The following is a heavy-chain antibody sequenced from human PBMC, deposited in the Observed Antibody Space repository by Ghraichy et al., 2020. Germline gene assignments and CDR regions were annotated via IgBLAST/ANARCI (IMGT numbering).Heavy chain of an antibody. V-gene: IGHV3-7*03. CDR3: ARIWSAAGPLDY. CDR2: IKQDGSEK. D-gene: IGHD6-13*01. CDR1: GFTFSSYW. J-gene: IGHJ4*02. Sequence: LSLTCAASGFTFSSYWMSWVRQAPGKGLEWVANIKQDGSEKYYVDSVKGRFTISRDNAENSLYLQINSLRADDTAVYYCARIWSAAGPLDYWGQGTLVTVSS.